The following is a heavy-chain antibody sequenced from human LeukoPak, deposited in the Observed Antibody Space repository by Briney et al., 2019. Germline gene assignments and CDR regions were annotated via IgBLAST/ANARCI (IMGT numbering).Heavy chain of an antibody. CDR3: AKYRAWFNYYGMDV. Sequence: PGGSLRLSCAASGFTFSSFAMSWVRQAPGKGLEWVSGISGGDDSTYYADSVKGRFTISRDNSKNTLYLQMNSLRAEDTAVYYCAKYRAWFNYYGMDVWGQGTTVTVSS. D-gene: IGHD6-19*01. V-gene: IGHV3-23*01. CDR2: ISGGDDST. J-gene: IGHJ6*02. CDR1: GFTFSSFA.